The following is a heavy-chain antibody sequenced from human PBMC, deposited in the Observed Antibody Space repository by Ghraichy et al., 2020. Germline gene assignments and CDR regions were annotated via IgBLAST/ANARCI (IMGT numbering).Heavy chain of an antibody. D-gene: IGHD4-17*01. CDR2: ISWNSNVI. Sequence: GGSLRLSCTASGFTFDVCAMHWVRQAPGKGLEWVSVISWNSNVIAYADSVKGRFTISRDNAKNSLHLQMNSLRAEDTALYYCVKSRHDYTDFFDYWGQGTLVTVSS. V-gene: IGHV3-9*01. CDR3: VKSRHDYTDFFDY. J-gene: IGHJ4*02. CDR1: GFTFDVCA.